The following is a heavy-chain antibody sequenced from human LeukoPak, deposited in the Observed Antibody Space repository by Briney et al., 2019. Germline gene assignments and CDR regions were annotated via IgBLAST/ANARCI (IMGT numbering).Heavy chain of an antibody. J-gene: IGHJ4*02. D-gene: IGHD1-26*01. V-gene: IGHV3-74*03. CDR2: IDSEGSST. CDR1: GFPISSYW. Sequence: GGPLRLSCAASGFPISSYWMHWVRQAPGKGPVWVSRIDSEGSSTTYADSVRGRFTISRDIAKNTLYLQMDSLRAEDTAVYYCTRGVRGSRAFDYWGQGTLVTVSP. CDR3: TRGVRGSRAFDY.